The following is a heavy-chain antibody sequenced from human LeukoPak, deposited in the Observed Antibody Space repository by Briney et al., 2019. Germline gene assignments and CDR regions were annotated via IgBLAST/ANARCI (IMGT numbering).Heavy chain of an antibody. J-gene: IGHJ4*02. Sequence: PGGSLRLSCAASGFTFSSYSMNWVRQAPGKGLEWVSSISSSSYIYYADSVKGRFTISRDNAKNSLYLQMNSLRAEDTAVYYCARRDGDYFYYFDYWGQGTLVTVSS. CDR3: ARRDGDYFYYFDY. CDR2: ISSSSYI. CDR1: GFTFSSYS. D-gene: IGHD4-17*01. V-gene: IGHV3-21*01.